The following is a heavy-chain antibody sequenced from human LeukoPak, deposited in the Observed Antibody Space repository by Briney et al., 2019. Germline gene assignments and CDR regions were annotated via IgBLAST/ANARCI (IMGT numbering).Heavy chain of an antibody. J-gene: IGHJ5*02. Sequence: PGGALRLSCAASGFTFDDYTMHWVRQAPGKGLEWVPLISWDGGSTYYADSVKGRFTISRDNSKNTLYLQMNSLRAEDTAVYSCAKSVGSSSQPVCWFDPWGQGTLVTVSS. V-gene: IGHV3-43*01. CDR1: GFTFDDYT. D-gene: IGHD6-6*01. CDR2: ISWDGGST. CDR3: AKSVGSSSQPVCWFDP.